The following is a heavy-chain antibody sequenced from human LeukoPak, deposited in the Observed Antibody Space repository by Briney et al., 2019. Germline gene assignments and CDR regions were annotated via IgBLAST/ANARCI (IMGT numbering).Heavy chain of an antibody. Sequence: GGSLRLSCAASGFTFSSYGMHWVRQAPGKGLEWVAVISYDGSNKYYADSVKGRFTISRDDSKNTLYLQMNSLRAEDTAVYYCAKDYFDYWGQGTLVTVSS. CDR3: AKDYFDY. J-gene: IGHJ4*02. V-gene: IGHV3-30*18. CDR1: GFTFSSYG. CDR2: ISYDGSNK.